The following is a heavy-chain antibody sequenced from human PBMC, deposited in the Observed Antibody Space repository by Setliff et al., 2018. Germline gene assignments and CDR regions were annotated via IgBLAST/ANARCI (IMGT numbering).Heavy chain of an antibody. D-gene: IGHD3-10*01. CDR3: ARDTWFGELFSPRYYYYYGMDV. Sequence: ASVKVSCKASGYTFTSYAMHWVRQAPGQRLEWMGWINAGNGDTKYSQKFQGRVTITRDTSASTAYMELSSLRSEDTAVYYCARDTWFGELFSPRYYYYYGMDVWGQGTTVTVSS. CDR2: INAGNGDT. CDR1: GYTFTSYA. J-gene: IGHJ6*02. V-gene: IGHV1-3*01.